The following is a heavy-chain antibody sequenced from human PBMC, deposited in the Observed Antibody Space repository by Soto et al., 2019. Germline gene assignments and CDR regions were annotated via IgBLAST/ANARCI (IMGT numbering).Heavy chain of an antibody. Sequence: QVQLVQSGAEVKKPGASVKVSCKASGYTFTSYGISWVRQAPGQGLEWMGWISAYNGNTKDAQKLQGRVTMTTETSTSTCYMEPRSLRSDDTAVYYSAKRAPPVDVWGQGTTVTVSS. CDR3: AKRAPPVDV. V-gene: IGHV1-18*01. J-gene: IGHJ6*02. CDR1: GYTFTSYG. CDR2: ISAYNGNT.